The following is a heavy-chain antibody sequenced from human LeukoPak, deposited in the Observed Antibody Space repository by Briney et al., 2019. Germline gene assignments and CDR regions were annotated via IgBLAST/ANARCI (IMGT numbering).Heavy chain of an antibody. CDR3: AKEGSMVRGVTFDY. V-gene: IGHV3-11*04. D-gene: IGHD3-10*01. CDR1: GFTFSDYY. Sequence: GGSLRLSCAASGFTFSDYYMSWIRQAPGKGLEWVSYISSSGSTVYYADSVKGRFTISRDDSKNSLYLQMNSLRAEDTSVYYCAKEGSMVRGVTFDYWGQGTLVTVSS. CDR2: ISSSGSTV. J-gene: IGHJ4*02.